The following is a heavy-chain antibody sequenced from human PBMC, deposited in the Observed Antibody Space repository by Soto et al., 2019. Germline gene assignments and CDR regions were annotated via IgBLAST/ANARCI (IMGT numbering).Heavy chain of an antibody. V-gene: IGHV3-48*03. CDR3: ARVDLDIVVVERHYYYHGMDV. J-gene: IGHJ6*02. Sequence: PGGSLRLSCAASGFTFSSSEMNWVRQAPGKGLEWVSYISSSGSTIYYADSVKGRFTISRDNAKNSLYLQMNSLRAEDTAVYYCARVDLDIVVVERHYYYHGMDVWGQGTTVTVSS. CDR2: ISSSGSTI. CDR1: GFTFSSSE. D-gene: IGHD2-2*01.